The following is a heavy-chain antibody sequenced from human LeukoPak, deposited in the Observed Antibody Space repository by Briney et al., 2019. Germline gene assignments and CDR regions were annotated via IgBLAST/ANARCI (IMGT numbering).Heavy chain of an antibody. CDR2: INTNTGNP. Sequence: ASVKVSCKASGYTFTSYAMNWVRQAPGQGLEWMGWINTNTGNPTYAQGFTRRFVFSLDTSVSTAYLQISSLKAEDTAVYYCARGGTTVTTSKYNWFDPWGQGTLVTVSS. J-gene: IGHJ5*02. D-gene: IGHD4-17*01. CDR3: ARGGTTVTTSKYNWFDP. V-gene: IGHV7-4-1*02. CDR1: GYTFTSYA.